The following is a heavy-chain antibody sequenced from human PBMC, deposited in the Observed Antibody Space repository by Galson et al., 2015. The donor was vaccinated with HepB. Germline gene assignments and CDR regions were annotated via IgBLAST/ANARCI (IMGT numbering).Heavy chain of an antibody. J-gene: IGHJ4*02. CDR3: ARYGSETYYMWPFFDY. V-gene: IGHV3-11*06. CDR1: GFTFNKFY. CDR2: ISGNRNYI. D-gene: IGHD3-10*01. Sequence: SLRLSCAASGFTFNKFYMTWIRQAPGKGLEWISYISGNRNYIDYADSVRGRFTISRDNAKNSLYLQLNSLRAEDTAEYYCARYGSETYYMWPFFDYWGQGTLVTVSS.